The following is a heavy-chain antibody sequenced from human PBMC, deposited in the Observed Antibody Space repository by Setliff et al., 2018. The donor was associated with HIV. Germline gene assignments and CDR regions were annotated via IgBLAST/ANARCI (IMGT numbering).Heavy chain of an antibody. Sequence: ASVKVSCKASDYTFSTYAISWVRQAPGQGLEWMGRIIPMFGTSNHAQKFQGRVTLTADKSTDTAYMELRSLRSEDTAVYYCARDSLPPPQQYYDFWSGLDSWGQGTLVTVSS. CDR1: DYTFSTYA. D-gene: IGHD3-3*01. CDR3: ARDSLPPPQQYYDFWSGLDS. V-gene: IGHV1-69*06. J-gene: IGHJ4*02. CDR2: IIPMFGTS.